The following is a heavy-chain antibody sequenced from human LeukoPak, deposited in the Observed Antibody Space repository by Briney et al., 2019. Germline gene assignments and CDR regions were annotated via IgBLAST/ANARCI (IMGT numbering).Heavy chain of an antibody. Sequence: GGSLRLSCAASGFTFSDYYVTWIRQAPGKGLEWVSYISGTGTTIYYAGSVKGRFTVSRDNAKNSLYLQMNSLRAEDTAVYYCAKDHTFDTYNWNYVGYWGQGTLVTVSS. V-gene: IGHV3-11*04. D-gene: IGHD1-20*01. CDR1: GFTFSDYY. CDR2: ISGTGTTI. CDR3: AKDHTFDTYNWNYVGY. J-gene: IGHJ4*02.